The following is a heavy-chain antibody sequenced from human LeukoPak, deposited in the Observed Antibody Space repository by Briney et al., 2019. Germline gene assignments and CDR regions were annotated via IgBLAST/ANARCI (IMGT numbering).Heavy chain of an antibody. D-gene: IGHD3-3*01. J-gene: IGHJ4*02. V-gene: IGHV1-69-2*01. CDR3: ARDGREAYDFWSGYQYYFDY. Sequence: ATVKISCKVSGYTFTDYYMHWVQQAPGKGLEWMGLVDPEDGETIYAEKFQGRVTITADTSTDTAYMELSSLRSEDTAVYYCARDGREAYDFWSGYQYYFDYWGQGTLVTVSS. CDR1: GYTFTDYY. CDR2: VDPEDGET.